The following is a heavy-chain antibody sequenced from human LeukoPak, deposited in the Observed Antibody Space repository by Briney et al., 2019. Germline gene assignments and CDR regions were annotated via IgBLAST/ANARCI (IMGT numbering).Heavy chain of an antibody. D-gene: IGHD6-19*01. V-gene: IGHV3-48*01. CDR3: AKDRYSSSHDAFDI. CDR2: ISYSGSPT. J-gene: IGHJ3*02. Sequence: PGGSLRLSCAASGFTFSSYSMNWVRQAPGKGLEWVSYISYSGSPTHYADSVKGRFTISRDNAKNSLYLQMNSLRGEDTAVYYCAKDRYSSSHDAFDIWGQGTMVTVSS. CDR1: GFTFSSYS.